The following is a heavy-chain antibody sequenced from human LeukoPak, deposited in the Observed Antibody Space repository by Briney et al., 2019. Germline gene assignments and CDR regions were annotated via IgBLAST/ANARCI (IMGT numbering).Heavy chain of an antibody. CDR3: ARGRAAVGTDY. D-gene: IGHD6-13*01. CDR2: INHSGST. J-gene: IGHJ4*02. Sequence: SETLSLTCAVYGGSFSGYYWSWIRQPPGKGLEWIGEINHSGSTNYNPSLKSRVTISVDTSKNQFSLKLSSVTAADTAVYYCARGRAAVGTDYWGQGTLVTVSS. CDR1: GGSFSGYY. V-gene: IGHV4-34*01.